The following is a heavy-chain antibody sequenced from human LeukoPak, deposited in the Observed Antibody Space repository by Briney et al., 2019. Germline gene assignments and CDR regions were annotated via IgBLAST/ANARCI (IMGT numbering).Heavy chain of an antibody. Sequence: GGSLRLSCAASGFTFSTYWMSWVRQAPGKGLEWVANIKQDGSEKYFVDSMKGRFTISRDNAKNSLYLQMRSLRGEDTAVYYCARVGKNGWDFDHWGQGTLVTVFS. CDR3: ARVGKNGWDFDH. D-gene: IGHD6-19*01. CDR2: IKQDGSEK. CDR1: GFTFSTYW. V-gene: IGHV3-7*01. J-gene: IGHJ4*02.